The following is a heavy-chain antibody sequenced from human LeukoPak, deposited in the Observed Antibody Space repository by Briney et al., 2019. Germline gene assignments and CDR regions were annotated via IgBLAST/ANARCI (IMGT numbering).Heavy chain of an antibody. CDR2: ISYDGSNK. Sequence: GRSLRLSCAASGFTFSSYAMHWVRQAPGKGLEWVAVISYDGSNKYYADSVKGRFTISRDNSKNTLYLQMNSLRAEDTAVYYCAREPRIVVVPAATQPIYYYGMDVWGQGTTVTVSS. D-gene: IGHD2-2*01. CDR1: GFTFSSYA. CDR3: AREPRIVVVPAATQPIYYYGMDV. V-gene: IGHV3-30*04. J-gene: IGHJ6*02.